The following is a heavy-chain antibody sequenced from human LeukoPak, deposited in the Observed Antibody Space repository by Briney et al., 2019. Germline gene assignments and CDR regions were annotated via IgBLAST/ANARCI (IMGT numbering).Heavy chain of an antibody. V-gene: IGHV4-34*01. CDR1: GGSFSGYY. Sequence: SETLSLTCAVYGGSFSGYYWSWIRQPPGKGLEWIGEINHSGSTNYNPSLKSRVTISVDTSKNQFSLKLSSVTAADTAVYYCARGRVEIVVVPAAGWFDPWGQGILVTVSS. J-gene: IGHJ5*02. D-gene: IGHD2-2*03. CDR3: ARGRVEIVVVPAAGWFDP. CDR2: INHSGST.